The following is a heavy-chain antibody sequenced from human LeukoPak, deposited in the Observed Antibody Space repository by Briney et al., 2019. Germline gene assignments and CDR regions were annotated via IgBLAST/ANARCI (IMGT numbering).Heavy chain of an antibody. CDR1: GYTFNDYY. Sequence: ASVKVSCKASGYTFNDYYLHWVRQAPGQGLEWMGWINPKNGDTNYSQRFQGRVSMTMDMSINTAYMDLSSLRSDDTAVYLCARAGTVMLLDYWGQGTLVTVSA. D-gene: IGHD3-16*01. CDR3: ARAGTVMLLDY. J-gene: IGHJ4*02. V-gene: IGHV1-2*02. CDR2: INPKNGDT.